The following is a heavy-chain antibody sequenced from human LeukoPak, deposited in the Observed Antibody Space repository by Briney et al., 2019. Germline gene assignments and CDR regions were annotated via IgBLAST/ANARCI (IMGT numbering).Heavy chain of an antibody. CDR3: AREGGEVQGYFDY. Sequence: PSETLSLTCAVYGGSFSGYYWSWIRQPPGKGLEGIGEINHSGSTNYNPSLKGRFTISRDNAKNSLYLQMNSLRAEDTAVYYCAREGGEVQGYFDYWGQGTLVTVSS. V-gene: IGHV4-34*01. CDR2: INHSGST. J-gene: IGHJ4*02. D-gene: IGHD1-26*01. CDR1: GGSFSGYY.